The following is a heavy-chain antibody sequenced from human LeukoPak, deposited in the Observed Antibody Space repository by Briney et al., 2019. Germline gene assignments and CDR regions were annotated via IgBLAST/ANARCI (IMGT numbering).Heavy chain of an antibody. J-gene: IGHJ4*02. V-gene: IGHV3-9*01. D-gene: IGHD6-13*01. CDR3: AKDVAYSSSWSGLFDY. Sequence: GRSLRLSCAASGFTFDDYAMHWVRQAPGKGLEWVSGISWNSGSIGYADSVKGRFTISRDNAKNSLYLQMNSLRAEDTALYYCAKDVAYSSSWSGLFDYWAQGTLVTVSS. CDR2: ISWNSGSI. CDR1: GFTFDDYA.